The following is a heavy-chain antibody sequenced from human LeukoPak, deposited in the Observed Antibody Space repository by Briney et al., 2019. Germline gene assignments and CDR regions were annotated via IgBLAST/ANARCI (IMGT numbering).Heavy chain of an antibody. CDR2: IWYDGSNK. J-gene: IGHJ4*02. CDR3: ARDPPHYSSSWYYFDY. D-gene: IGHD6-13*01. CDR1: GFTFSNYG. Sequence: GRSLRLSCAASGFTFSNYGMHWVRQAPGNGLEWVAVIWYDGSNKYYADSVKGRFTISRDYSKNTLYLQVSSLRAEDTALYYCARDPPHYSSSWYYFDYWGPGTLVTVSS. V-gene: IGHV3-33*01.